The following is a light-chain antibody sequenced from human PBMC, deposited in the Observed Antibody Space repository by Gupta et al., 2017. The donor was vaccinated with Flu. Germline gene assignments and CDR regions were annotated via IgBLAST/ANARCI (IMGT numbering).Light chain of an antibody. CDR2: NAS. V-gene: IGKV3D-15*01. CDR1: QSVRSN. Sequence: AIMSVSLGERATLSCRTSQSVRSNLAWLKQKPGRAPRLLIYNASTRDTDIPARFSGSGSGTELTLTITSRQSEDCAVYYCQQYHNWPPLTFGEGTKVEIK. J-gene: IGKJ4*01. CDR3: QQYHNWPPLT.